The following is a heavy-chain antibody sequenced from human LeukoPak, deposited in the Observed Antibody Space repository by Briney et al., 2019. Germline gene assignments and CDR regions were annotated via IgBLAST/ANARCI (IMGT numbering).Heavy chain of an antibody. CDR3: AKVKAAAGTQHSGYFDY. J-gene: IGHJ4*02. CDR1: GFTFSSYA. D-gene: IGHD6-13*01. Sequence: GGSLSLSCAASGFTFSSYAMSCVSQVPGKVLGWDSAIIGIVGSTFYADSVKGGFTISRDNSKNTLYLQMNSLSAEDTAVYYCAKVKAAAGTQHSGYFDYWGQGPLVTVSS. V-gene: IGHV3-23*01. CDR2: IIGIVGST.